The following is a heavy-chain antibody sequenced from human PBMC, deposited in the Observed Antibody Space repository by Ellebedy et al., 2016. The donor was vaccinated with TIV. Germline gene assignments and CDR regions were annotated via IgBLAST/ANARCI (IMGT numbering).Heavy chain of an antibody. CDR1: GFTFDDYA. J-gene: IGHJ5*01. V-gene: IGHV3-9*01. CDR2: ISWNSDTV. Sequence: PGGSLRLSCAASGFTFDDYAMHWVRQGPGKGLEWVSGISWNSDTVVYADSVKGRFTISRDNAKNSLSLQMNSLRTEDTAFYYCAKDLTHSPVTPFVSWGRGTLVTVSS. CDR3: AKDLTHSPVTPFVS. D-gene: IGHD4-17*01.